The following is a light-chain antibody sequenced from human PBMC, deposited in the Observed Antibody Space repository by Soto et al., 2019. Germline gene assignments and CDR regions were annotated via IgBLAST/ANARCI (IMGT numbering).Light chain of an antibody. V-gene: IGLV2-11*01. J-gene: IGLJ2*01. CDR2: DVN. CDR3: CSYAVTDVL. CDR1: SSDFGGYNY. Sequence: QSALTQPRSVSGSPGQSVTISCTGTSSDFGGYNYVSWYQQHPGKAPKLMIYDVNKRPSGVPDRFSGSKSGNTASLTISGLQAEDEAAYSCCSYAVTDVLFGGGTKLTVL.